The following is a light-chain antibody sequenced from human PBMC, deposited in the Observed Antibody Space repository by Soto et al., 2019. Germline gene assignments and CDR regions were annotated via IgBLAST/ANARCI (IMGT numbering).Light chain of an antibody. CDR2: EIS. CDR3: TSYTGSSTLL. J-gene: IGLJ3*02. CDR1: SSDVGGYNY. Sequence: QSALTQPASVSGSPGQSITISCTGTSSDVGGYNYVSWYQQHPGKAPKLMIYEISNRPSGVSNRFSGSKSGNTASLTISGLQAEDEAAYYCTSYTGSSTLLFGGGTKLTVL. V-gene: IGLV2-14*01.